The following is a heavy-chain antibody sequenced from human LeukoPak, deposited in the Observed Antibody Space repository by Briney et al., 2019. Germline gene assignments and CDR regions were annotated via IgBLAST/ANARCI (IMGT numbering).Heavy chain of an antibody. V-gene: IGHV1-69*13. J-gene: IGHJ4*02. Sequence: SVKVSCKASGGTFSSYATSWVRQAPGQGLEWMGGIIPIFGTANYAQKFQGRVTITADESTSTAYMELSSLRSEDTAVYYCARDSGGRSDYFDYWGQGTLVTVSS. CDR2: IIPIFGTA. CDR1: GGTFSSYA. CDR3: ARDSGGRSDYFDY. D-gene: IGHD2-15*01.